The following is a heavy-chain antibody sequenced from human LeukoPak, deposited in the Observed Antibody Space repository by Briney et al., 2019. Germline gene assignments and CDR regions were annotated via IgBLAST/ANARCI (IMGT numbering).Heavy chain of an antibody. D-gene: IGHD4-11*01. CDR1: GGTFSSYA. CDR3: ARDSPTTVTPNWFDP. V-gene: IGHV1-69*13. CDR2: IIPIFGTA. J-gene: IGHJ5*02. Sequence: ASVKVSCKASGGTFSSYAISWVRQAPGQGLEWMGGIIPIFGTANYAQKFQGGVTITADESTSTAYMELSSLRSEDTAVYYCARDSPTTVTPNWFDPWGQGTLVTVSS.